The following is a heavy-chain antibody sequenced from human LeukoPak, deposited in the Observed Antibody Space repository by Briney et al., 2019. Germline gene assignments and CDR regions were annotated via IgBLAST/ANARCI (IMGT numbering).Heavy chain of an antibody. CDR3: ARVIRGVIYFDH. CDR2: IYSGGST. Sequence: GGSLRLSCAASGFTFSSNYMSWVRQAPGKGLEWVSVIYSGGSTYYSDSVKGRFTISRDNSKNTLYLQMNSLRAEDTAVYYCARVIRGVIYFDHWGQGPLVRVPS. CDR1: GFTFSSNY. J-gene: IGHJ4*02. D-gene: IGHD3-10*01. V-gene: IGHV3-66*01.